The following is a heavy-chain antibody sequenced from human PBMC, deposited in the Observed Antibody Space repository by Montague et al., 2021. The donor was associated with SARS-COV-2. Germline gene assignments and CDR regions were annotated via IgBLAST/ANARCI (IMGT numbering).Heavy chain of an antibody. CDR1: GGSISSYY. D-gene: IGHD6-19*01. CDR2: IYYSGST. V-gene: IGHV4-59*08. J-gene: IGHJ4*02. CDR3: ARQSGRLWGIAVAGAFDY. Sequence: SETLSLTCTVSGGSISSYYWSWIRQPPGKGLEWIGYIYYSGSTNYNPSLTSRVTISVDTSKNQFSLKLSSVTAADTAVYYCARQSGRLWGIAVAGAFDYWGQGTLVTVSS.